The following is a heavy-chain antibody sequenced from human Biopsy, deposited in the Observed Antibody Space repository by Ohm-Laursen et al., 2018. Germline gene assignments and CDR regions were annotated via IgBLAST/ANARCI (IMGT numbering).Heavy chain of an antibody. CDR1: GFSFANYV. Sequence: SLRLSCAAAGFSFANYVMKWFRQGPGTGLEWVGLLRSSGYGGTADYAASVKGRFTISRDDSKSFAYLQMTSLRTEDTAVYFCAREGLGTTADYWGQGILVTVSS. D-gene: IGHD1/OR15-1a*01. V-gene: IGHV3-49*03. CDR2: LRSSGYGGTA. J-gene: IGHJ4*02. CDR3: AREGLGTTADY.